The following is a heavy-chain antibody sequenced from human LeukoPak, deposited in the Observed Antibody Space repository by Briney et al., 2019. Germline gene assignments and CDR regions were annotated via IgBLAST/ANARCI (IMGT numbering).Heavy chain of an antibody. J-gene: IGHJ4*02. D-gene: IGHD2-15*01. CDR2: ISYDGSNK. CDR3: AKNSGSKYCSGGSCHGVDY. V-gene: IGHV3-30*18. Sequence: PGGSLRLSCAASGFTFSSYGMHWVRQAPGKGLEWVAVISYDGSNKYYADSVKGRFTISRDNSKNTLYLQMNSLRAEDTAVSYCAKNSGSKYCSGGSCHGVDYWGQGTLVTVSS. CDR1: GFTFSSYG.